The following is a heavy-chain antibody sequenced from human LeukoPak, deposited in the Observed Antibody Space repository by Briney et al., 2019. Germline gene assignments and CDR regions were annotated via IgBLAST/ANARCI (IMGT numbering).Heavy chain of an antibody. CDR3: AFVKGFLEWLLSFDY. J-gene: IGHJ4*02. Sequence: GGSLRLSCAASGFTFSSYAMSWVRQAPGKGLEWVSVISGSGGSTYYADSVKGRFTISRDNSKNTLYLQMNSLRADDTAVYYCAFVKGFLEWLLSFDYWGQGTLVTVSS. CDR2: ISGSGGST. CDR1: GFTFSSYA. V-gene: IGHV3-23*01. D-gene: IGHD3-3*01.